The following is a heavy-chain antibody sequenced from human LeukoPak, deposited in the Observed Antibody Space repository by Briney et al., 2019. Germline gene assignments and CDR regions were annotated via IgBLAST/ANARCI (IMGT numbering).Heavy chain of an antibody. CDR3: ARERVYYFDY. V-gene: IGHV3-30*04. J-gene: IGHJ4*02. CDR1: GFTFNLYA. CDR2: ISYDGSNK. Sequence: GGSLRLSCAASGFTFNLYAMSWVRQAPGKGLEWVAVISYDGSNKYYADSVKGRFTISRDNSKNTLYLQMNSLRAEDTAVYYCARERVYYFDYWGQGTLVTVSS.